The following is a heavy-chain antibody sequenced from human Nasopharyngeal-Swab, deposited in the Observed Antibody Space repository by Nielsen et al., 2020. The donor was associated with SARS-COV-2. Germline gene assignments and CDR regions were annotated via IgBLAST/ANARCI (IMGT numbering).Heavy chain of an antibody. J-gene: IGHJ4*02. D-gene: IGHD4-17*01. Sequence: GGSLRLSCQGSGYSFTSYWIGWVRQMPGKGLEWMGIIYPGDSDTRYSPSFQGQVTISADKSISTAYLQWSSLRASDTAMYYCARLVSTTVTTTYFDYWGQGTLVTVSS. CDR2: IYPGDSDT. V-gene: IGHV5-51*01. CDR3: ARLVSTTVTTTYFDY. CDR1: GYSFTSYW.